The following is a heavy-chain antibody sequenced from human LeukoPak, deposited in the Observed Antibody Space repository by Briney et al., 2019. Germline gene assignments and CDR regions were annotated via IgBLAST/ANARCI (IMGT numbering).Heavy chain of an antibody. CDR2: IKSKTDGETT. V-gene: IGHV3-15*01. CDR1: GFTFSNAW. CDR3: TTDYYERDY. J-gene: IGHJ4*02. Sequence: GGSLRLSCAASGFTFSNAWMSWVRQAPGKGLEWVGRIKSKTDGETTDYAAPVKGRFTISRDDSKNTLYLQMNSLKTEDTAVYYCTTDYYERDYWGQGTLVTVSS. D-gene: IGHD3-22*01.